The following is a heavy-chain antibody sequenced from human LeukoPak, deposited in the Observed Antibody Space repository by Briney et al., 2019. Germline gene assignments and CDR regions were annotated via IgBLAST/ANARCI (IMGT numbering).Heavy chain of an antibody. CDR2: ISWNSGSI. Sequence: GRSLRLSCAASGFTFDDYAMHWVRQAPGKGLEWVSGISWNSGSIGYADSVKGRFTISRDNAKNTLYLQMNSLRAEDTAVYYCAKEGRTGYYHFDYWGQGTLVTVSS. D-gene: IGHD3/OR15-3a*01. J-gene: IGHJ4*02. CDR1: GFTFDDYA. CDR3: AKEGRTGYYHFDY. V-gene: IGHV3-9*01.